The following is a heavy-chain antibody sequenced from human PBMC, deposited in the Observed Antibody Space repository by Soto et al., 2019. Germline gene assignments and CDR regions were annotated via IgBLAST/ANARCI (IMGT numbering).Heavy chain of an antibody. CDR3: ARGGSMLVHGSHYYHAMDV. J-gene: IGHJ6*02. Sequence: QVHLVQSGAEVKEPGASVRLSCRTSGYNFANNAMHWVRQAPGQKVEWLGWINGGNDDTRYSQKFQARVPLSEDRYANTFYMEMSSLTPEDTAVYYGARGGSMLVHGSHYYHAMDVWGQGTTVTVSS. CDR1: GYNFANNA. D-gene: IGHD2-8*01. V-gene: IGHV1-3*01. CDR2: INGGNDDT.